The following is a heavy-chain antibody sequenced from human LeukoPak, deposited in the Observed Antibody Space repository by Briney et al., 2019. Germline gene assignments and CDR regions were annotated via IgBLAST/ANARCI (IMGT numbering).Heavy chain of an antibody. CDR2: IYYSGST. Sequence: SETLSLTCTVSGGSISSYYWSWIRQPPGKGLEWIGYIYYSGSTNYNPSLKSRVTISVDTSKNQFSLKLSSVTAADTAVYYCARDRSALQDYWGQGTLVTVSS. CDR1: GGSISSYY. J-gene: IGHJ4*02. D-gene: IGHD2-21*01. V-gene: IGHV4-59*01. CDR3: ARDRSALQDY.